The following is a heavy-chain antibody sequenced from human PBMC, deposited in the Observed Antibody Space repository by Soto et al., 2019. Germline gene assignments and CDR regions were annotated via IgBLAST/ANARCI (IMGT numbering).Heavy chain of an antibody. J-gene: IGHJ4*02. CDR1: GYTVTTYD. Sequence: WASVKVSCKASGYTVTTYDINWVRQATGQGLEWMGWMDPSSGSAGYAQKFQGRVIMTRNTSINTAYLELSSLRSEDTAVYYCTRGPGKYPRGFYHSDWGQGAQVTVSS. V-gene: IGHV1-8*01. D-gene: IGHD3-22*01. CDR2: MDPSSGSA. CDR3: TRGPGKYPRGFYHSD.